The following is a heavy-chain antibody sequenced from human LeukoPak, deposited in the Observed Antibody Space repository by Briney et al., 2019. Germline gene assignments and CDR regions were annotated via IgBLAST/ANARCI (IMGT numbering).Heavy chain of an antibody. D-gene: IGHD4-17*01. CDR3: ARFITTVTIPDY. J-gene: IGHJ4*02. V-gene: IGHV3-21*01. Sequence: GGSLRLSCAASGFTFRSYSMNWVRQAPGKRLEWLSSITSSGSHMYYADSVKGRFTISRDNAKSSLYLQMNSLSAEDTAVYYCARFITTVTIPDYWGQGTLVTVSS. CDR1: GFTFRSYS. CDR2: ITSSGSHM.